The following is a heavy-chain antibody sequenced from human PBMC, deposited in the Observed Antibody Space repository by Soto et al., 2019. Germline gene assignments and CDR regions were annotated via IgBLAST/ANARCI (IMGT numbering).Heavy chain of an antibody. CDR3: ARDGRGLQGAFDI. CDR1: GYTFNDHY. D-gene: IGHD2-15*01. CDR2: IIPNSGDT. J-gene: IGHJ3*02. V-gene: IGHV1-2*02. Sequence: QVQLVQSGAEVKKPGASVEVSCKASGYTFNDHYMHWVRQAPGQGLEWMGWIIPNSGDTNYAEKFQGRVTMTRDTSISTFYMDLSSLRSDDTAVYYCARDGRGLQGAFDIWGRGTMVTVSS.